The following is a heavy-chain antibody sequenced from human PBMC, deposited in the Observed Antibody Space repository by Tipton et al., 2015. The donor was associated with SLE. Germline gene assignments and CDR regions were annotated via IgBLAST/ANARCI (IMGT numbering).Heavy chain of an antibody. CDR2: IYYRGST. CDR1: GGSISSSSYY. D-gene: IGHD2-21*01. Sequence: TLSLTCTVSGGSISSSSYYWGWIRQPPGKGLEWIGSIYYRGSTYYNPSLKSRVTISVDTSKNHFSLKLSSVTAADTAVYYCARLRVISYYFDYWGQGTLVTVSS. CDR3: ARLRVISYYFDY. J-gene: IGHJ4*02. V-gene: IGHV4-39*07.